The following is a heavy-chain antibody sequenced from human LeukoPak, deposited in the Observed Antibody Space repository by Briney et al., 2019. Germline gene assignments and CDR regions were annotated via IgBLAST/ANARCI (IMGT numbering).Heavy chain of an antibody. CDR1: GGSINSSSYY. CDR3: ARHKGPHIARIVLRNNWFDS. CDR2: IFYSGNT. D-gene: IGHD3-22*01. J-gene: IGHJ5*01. V-gene: IGHV4-39*01. Sequence: SETLSLTCTVSGGSINSSSYYWGWIRQPPGKGLEWIGSIFYSGNTYDNPSLKSRVIISADTSKNRFSLRLNSLIATDTALYYCARHKGPHIARIVLRNNWFDSWGQGILVIVSS.